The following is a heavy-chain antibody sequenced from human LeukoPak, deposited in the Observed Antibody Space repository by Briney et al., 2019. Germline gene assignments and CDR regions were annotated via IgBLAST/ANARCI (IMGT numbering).Heavy chain of an antibody. CDR1: GFIFNNYA. Sequence: GGSLRLSCAGSGFIFNNYAMHWVRQPPGKGLEWVSGISWNSGSIDYADSVKGRFTISRDNAKNSPYLQMSSLRVEDTAFYYCAKDNRRHYTSGPNPDSLHWGQGALVTVSS. CDR2: ISWNSGSI. V-gene: IGHV3-9*01. D-gene: IGHD6-19*01. J-gene: IGHJ4*02. CDR3: AKDNRRHYTSGPNPDSLH.